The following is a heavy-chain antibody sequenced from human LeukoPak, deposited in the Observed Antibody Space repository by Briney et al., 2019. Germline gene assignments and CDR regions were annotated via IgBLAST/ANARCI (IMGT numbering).Heavy chain of an antibody. D-gene: IGHD2-15*01. J-gene: IGHJ6*02. V-gene: IGHV5-51*01. CDR2: IYPGESEG. CDR3: ARSAGCSGGSCYTPKDYYYYAMDV. Sequence: GESLKISCTASGYTFTNFWIGWVRQMPGKGLEWMGIIYPGESEGTYSPSFQGQVTISADKSISTAYLQWSSLKASDTAMYYCARSAGCSGGSCYTPKDYYYYAMDVWGQGTTVTVSS. CDR1: GYTFTNFW.